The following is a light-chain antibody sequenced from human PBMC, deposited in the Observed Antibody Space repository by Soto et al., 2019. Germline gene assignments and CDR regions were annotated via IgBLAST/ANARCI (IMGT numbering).Light chain of an antibody. CDR3: CSYTASRTDI. CDR1: SSDVGGYNY. Sequence: QAVLTQPASVSGSPRQSITISCTGTSSDVGGYNYVSWYQQHPGKAPKLIIFEVSYRPSGISNRFSASKSGDTASLTISGLQADDEADYYCCSYTASRTDILGSGIKVTV. V-gene: IGLV2-14*01. J-gene: IGLJ1*01. CDR2: EVS.